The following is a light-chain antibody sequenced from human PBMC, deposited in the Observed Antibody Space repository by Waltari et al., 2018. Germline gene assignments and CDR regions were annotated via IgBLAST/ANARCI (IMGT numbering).Light chain of an antibody. CDR2: GQN. Sequence: SSDLTQDPAVSVALGQTVRITCQGDSLRSYYATWYQQKTGQAPVLVIFGQNKRPSGIPDRFSGSSSRNTASLTSTGAQAEDEADYYCSCRDNSGFRHVFGTGTKVTV. CDR1: SLRSYY. J-gene: IGLJ1*01. V-gene: IGLV3-19*01. CDR3: SCRDNSGFRHV.